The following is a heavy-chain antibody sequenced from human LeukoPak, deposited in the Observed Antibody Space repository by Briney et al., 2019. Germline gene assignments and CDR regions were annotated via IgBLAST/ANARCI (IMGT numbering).Heavy chain of an antibody. CDR3: ARVGVAYISSYDFDY. CDR2: INPSGGST. V-gene: IGHV1-46*01. D-gene: IGHD3-3*01. Sequence: ASVKVSCKASGYTFTSYYMHWVRQAPGQGLEWMGIINPSGGSTSYAQKFQGRVTMTRDTSTSTVYMELSSLRSEDTAVYYYARVGVAYISSYDFDYWGQGTLVTVSS. CDR1: GYTFTSYY. J-gene: IGHJ4*02.